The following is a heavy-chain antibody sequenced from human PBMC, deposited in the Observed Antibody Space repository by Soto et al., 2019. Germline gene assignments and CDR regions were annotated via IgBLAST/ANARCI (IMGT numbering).Heavy chain of an antibody. D-gene: IGHD2-2*02. CDR1: GGSISSYY. V-gene: IGHV4-59*01. CDR3: ARAMGYCSSTSCYTGNYYYYYGMDV. Sequence: SETLSLTCTVSGGSISSYYWSWIRQPPGKGLEGIGYIYYSGSTNYNPSLKSRVTISVDTSKNQFSLKLSSVTAADTAVYYCARAMGYCSSTSCYTGNYYYYYGMDVWGQGTTVTVSS. J-gene: IGHJ6*02. CDR2: IYYSGST.